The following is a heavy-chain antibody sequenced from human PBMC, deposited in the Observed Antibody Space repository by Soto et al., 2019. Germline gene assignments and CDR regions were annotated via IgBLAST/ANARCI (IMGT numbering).Heavy chain of an antibody. CDR2: ISYDGSNK. Sequence: GAPRPPLSAPWFPLRCYGMPWVRPAPGKGPEWVAVISYDGSNKYYADSVKGRFTISRDNSKNTLYLQMNSLRAEDTAVYYCAKDPPGRPGYYRYYFDYWGQGTLVTVSS. V-gene: IGHV3-30*18. J-gene: IGHJ4*02. CDR1: WFPLRCYG. CDR3: AKDPPGRPGYYRYYFDY. D-gene: IGHD3-9*01.